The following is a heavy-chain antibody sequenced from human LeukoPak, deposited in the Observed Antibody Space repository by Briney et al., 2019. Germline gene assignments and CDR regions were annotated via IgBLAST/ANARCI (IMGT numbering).Heavy chain of an antibody. CDR2: ISGSGGST. D-gene: IGHD3-10*01. V-gene: IGHV3-23*01. Sequence: GGSLRLSCAASGFSFSNYALHWVRQAPGKGLEWVSGISGSGGSTYYADSVKGRFTISRDNSKNTLYAQMNSLRAEDTAVYYCAKDYYYGVGSTPPRLDYWGQGTLVTVSS. CDR3: AKDYYYGVGSTPPRLDY. CDR1: GFSFSNYA. J-gene: IGHJ4*02.